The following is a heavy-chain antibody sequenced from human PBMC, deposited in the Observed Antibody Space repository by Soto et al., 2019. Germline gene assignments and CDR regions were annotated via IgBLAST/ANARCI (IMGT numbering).Heavy chain of an antibody. V-gene: IGHV4-34*01. CDR1: GGSFSGYY. J-gene: IGHJ5*01. CDR3: ARDHFSGSYWNWFDY. Sequence: SETLALTCAVYGGSFSGYYWSWIRQPPGKGLEWIGEINHSGSTNYNPSLKSRVTISVDTSKNQFSLKLSSVTAADTAVYYCARDHFSGSYWNWFDYWGQGTLVTVSS. D-gene: IGHD3-10*01. CDR2: INHSGST.